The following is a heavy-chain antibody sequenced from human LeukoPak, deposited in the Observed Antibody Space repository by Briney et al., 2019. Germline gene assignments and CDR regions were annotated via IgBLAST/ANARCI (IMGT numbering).Heavy chain of an antibody. CDR1: GGSIGSSSYY. Sequence: PSETLSLTCTVSGGSIGSSSYYWGWIRQPPGKGLEWIGNIFYSGSTYYKSSLKSRVTISVDKSKNQFSLKLSSVTAADTAVYYCARAYYWNDSPLDYWRQGTLVTVSS. D-gene: IGHD1-20*01. CDR2: IFYSGST. J-gene: IGHJ4*02. CDR3: ARAYYWNDSPLDY. V-gene: IGHV4-39*07.